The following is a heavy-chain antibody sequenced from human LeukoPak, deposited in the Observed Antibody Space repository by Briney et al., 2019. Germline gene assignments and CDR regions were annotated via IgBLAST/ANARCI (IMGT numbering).Heavy chain of an antibody. CDR3: VTALTRDSSGWYVIDY. D-gene: IGHD6-19*01. Sequence: PSETLSLTCTVSGGPTSTSSTHWGWVRQPPGKGLEWIGGIYYSGSTYYSPSLKSRVTISVDTSKNQFSLWLTSVTAADTAVYYCVTALTRDSSGWYVIDYWGQGTLVTVSS. J-gene: IGHJ4*02. V-gene: IGHV4-39*01. CDR2: IYYSGST. CDR1: GGPTSTSSTH.